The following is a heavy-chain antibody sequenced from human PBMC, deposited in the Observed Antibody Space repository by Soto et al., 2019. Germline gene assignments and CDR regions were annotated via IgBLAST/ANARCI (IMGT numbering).Heavy chain of an antibody. V-gene: IGHV4-39*01. D-gene: IGHD3-10*01. CDR2: IYYSGST. CDR1: GGSISSSSYY. Sequence: TSETLSLTCTVSGGSISSSSYYWGWIRQPPGKGLEWIGSIYYSGSTYYNPSLKSRVTISVDTSKNQFSLKLSSVTAADTAVYYCARRVPKYYGSGSNSYFDYWGQGTLVTVSS. CDR3: ARRVPKYYGSGSNSYFDY. J-gene: IGHJ4*02.